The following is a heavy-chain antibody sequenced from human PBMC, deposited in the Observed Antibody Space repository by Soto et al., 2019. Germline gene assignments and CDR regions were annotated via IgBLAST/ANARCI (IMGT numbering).Heavy chain of an antibody. Sequence: EVRLVESGGGLIQPGGSLRLSCAASGFTFSSDDMNWVRQAPGKGLEWVSLIYSGGSTYYADSVKGRFTISRDNSKNTLYLQTSSLRAEDTAVYYCASRPLLPGAPWGQGTMVTVSS. CDR1: GFTFSSDD. J-gene: IGHJ3*01. D-gene: IGHD3-22*01. V-gene: IGHV3-53*01. CDR2: IYSGGST. CDR3: ASRPLLPGAP.